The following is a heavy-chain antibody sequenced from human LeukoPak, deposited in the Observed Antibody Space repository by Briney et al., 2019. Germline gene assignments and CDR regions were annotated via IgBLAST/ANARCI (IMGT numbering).Heavy chain of an antibody. CDR3: ARESATGTTLDY. Sequence: GGSLRLSCAASGSTFNNYEINWVRQAPGKGLEWVSYISRSGTTIYYADSVKGRFTISRDNAKNSLYLQMNSLRAEDTAVYHCARESATGTTLDYWGQGTLVTVSS. CDR2: ISRSGTTI. V-gene: IGHV3-48*03. D-gene: IGHD1-1*01. CDR1: GSTFNNYE. J-gene: IGHJ4*02.